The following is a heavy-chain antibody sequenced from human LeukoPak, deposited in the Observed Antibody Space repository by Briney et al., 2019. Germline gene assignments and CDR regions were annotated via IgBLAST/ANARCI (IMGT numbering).Heavy chain of an antibody. V-gene: IGHV1-18*01. Sequence: ASVKVSCKASGYTFTSYGISWVRQAPGQGLEWMGWISAYNGNTNYAQKLQGRVTMTTDTSTSTAYMELRSLRSEDTAVYYCAIGGLMDCSSTSCYRNWFDPWGQGTLVTVSS. D-gene: IGHD2-2*01. J-gene: IGHJ5*02. CDR1: GYTFTSYG. CDR2: ISAYNGNT. CDR3: AIGGLMDCSSTSCYRNWFDP.